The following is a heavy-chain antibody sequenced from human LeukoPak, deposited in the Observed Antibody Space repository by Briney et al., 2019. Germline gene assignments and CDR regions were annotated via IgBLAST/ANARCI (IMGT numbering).Heavy chain of an antibody. CDR2: ISSSSSTI. CDR1: GFTFSSYS. CDR3: ARDSRYCSSTSCYTGDH. J-gene: IGHJ4*02. D-gene: IGHD2-2*02. V-gene: IGHV3-48*01. Sequence: PGGSLRLSCAASGFTFSSYSMKWVRQAPGKGVEWVSYISSSSSTIYYADSVKGRFTISRDNAKNSLYLQMNSLRAEDTAVYYCARDSRYCSSTSCYTGDHWGQGTLVTVSS.